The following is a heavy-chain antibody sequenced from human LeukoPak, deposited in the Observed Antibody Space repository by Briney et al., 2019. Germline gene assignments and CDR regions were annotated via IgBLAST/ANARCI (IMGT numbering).Heavy chain of an antibody. V-gene: IGHV3-74*01. CDR3: ARDAAGASDM. Sequence: AGGSLRLSCAASGFTFSSYWMHWVRQAPGKGLAWVSHIRSDGSTINYADSVKGRFTISRDNAKNTLYLQMNSLRVEDTAVYYCARDAAGASDMWGQGTMVTVSS. D-gene: IGHD6-13*01. J-gene: IGHJ3*02. CDR1: GFTFSSYW. CDR2: IRSDGSTI.